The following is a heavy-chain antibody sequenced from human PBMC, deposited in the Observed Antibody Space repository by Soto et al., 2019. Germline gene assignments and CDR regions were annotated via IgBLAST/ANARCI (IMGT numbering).Heavy chain of an antibody. D-gene: IGHD2-21*02. CDR2: IKPDGSET. Sequence: EVQLVESGGGLVQPGGSLRLSCAASGFTFSANWMGWARQAPGKGLVWVSLIKPDGSETGYADSVKGRFTISRDNSKKKLQLQRNGPRAYDTAVSYCSGEGLTAGFDYWGQGTLVTVST. CDR1: GFTFSANW. J-gene: IGHJ4*02. V-gene: IGHV3-74*01. CDR3: SGEGLTAGFDY.